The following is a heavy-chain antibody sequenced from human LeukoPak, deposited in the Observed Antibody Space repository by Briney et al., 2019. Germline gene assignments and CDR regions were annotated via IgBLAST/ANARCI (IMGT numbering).Heavy chain of an antibody. D-gene: IGHD3-10*01. CDR1: GISVSSNY. Sequence: GGSLRLSCAASGISVSSNYMSWVRQAPGKGLEWVSVIYSGGSTYYADSVKGRFTISRDNSKNTLYLQMNSLRAEDTAVYYCARDLAWFGEEGMDVWGQGTTVTVSS. J-gene: IGHJ6*02. CDR2: IYSGGST. CDR3: ARDLAWFGEEGMDV. V-gene: IGHV3-66*01.